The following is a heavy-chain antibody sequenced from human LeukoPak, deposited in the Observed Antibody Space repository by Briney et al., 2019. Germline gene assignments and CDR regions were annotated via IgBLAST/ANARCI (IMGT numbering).Heavy chain of an antibody. Sequence: SETLSLTCGVYGGSYSDYYWSWIRQPPGKGLEWIGEINHSGITNYNPSLKSRLTMSADTSKNQFSLILNSVTAADTAVYYCAVGRPRNATRLDDGYDFWGQGTMVTVSS. D-gene: IGHD1-1*01. V-gene: IGHV4-34*01. CDR3: AVGRPRNATRLDDGYDF. CDR1: GGSYSDYY. CDR2: INHSGIT. J-gene: IGHJ3*01.